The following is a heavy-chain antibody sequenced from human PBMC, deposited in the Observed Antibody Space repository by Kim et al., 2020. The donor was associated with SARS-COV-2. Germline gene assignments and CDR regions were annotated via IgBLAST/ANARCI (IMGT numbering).Heavy chain of an antibody. J-gene: IGHJ6*02. V-gene: IGHV3-30*18. CDR2: ISYDGSNK. D-gene: IGHD6-13*01. CDR3: AKDPRLTSSWGYYYYGMDV. Sequence: GGSLRLSCAASGFTFSSYGMHWVRQAPGKGLEWVAVISYDGSNKYYTDSVKGRFTISRDNSKNTLYLQMNSLRAEDTAVYYCAKDPRLTSSWGYYYYGMDVWGQGTTVTVSS. CDR1: GFTFSSYG.